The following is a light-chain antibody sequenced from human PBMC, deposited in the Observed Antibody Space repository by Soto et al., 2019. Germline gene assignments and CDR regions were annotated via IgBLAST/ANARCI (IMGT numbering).Light chain of an antibody. Sequence: DLQMTQSPSSVSASVGDRVTITCRASQSISSRLGWYQQKPGKAPNLLIYAASSLQSGVPSRFSGSGSGTDFTLTISSLQPEDFATYYCQELNNFPITFGQGTRVEIK. CDR3: QELNNFPIT. J-gene: IGKJ5*01. CDR2: AAS. CDR1: QSISSR. V-gene: IGKV1-12*01.